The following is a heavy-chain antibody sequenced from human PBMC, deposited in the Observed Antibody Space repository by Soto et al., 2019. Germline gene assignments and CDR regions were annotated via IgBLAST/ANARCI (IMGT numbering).Heavy chain of an antibody. CDR3: ARDRHFRGGPDDI. D-gene: IGHD3-3*02. Sequence: EVQLLESGGGLVQPGGSLRLSCAASGFTFSNSAMTWVRQAPAKGLEWVSTIRDSDSGGSTFYADSVKGRFTISRDDSKNTLYLQMNSLRADDTAVYYCARDRHFRGGPDDIWGQGTMVTVSS. CDR1: GFTFSNSA. CDR2: IRDSDSGGST. J-gene: IGHJ3*02. V-gene: IGHV3-23*01.